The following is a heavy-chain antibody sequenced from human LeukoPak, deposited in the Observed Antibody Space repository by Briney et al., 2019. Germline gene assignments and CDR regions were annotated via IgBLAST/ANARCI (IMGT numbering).Heavy chain of an antibody. J-gene: IGHJ4*02. V-gene: IGHV3-53*01. Sequence: PGGSLRLSCAASGFTVSDFYMSWVRQAPGKGLEWVSLIYVSGDTYYTDSVKGRFTISRDTPENTLYLQMNSLRVEDTAVYYCARDRLQYFDYWGQGTLVTVSS. CDR2: IYVSGDT. CDR3: ARDRLQYFDY. D-gene: IGHD3-16*01. CDR1: GFTVSDFY.